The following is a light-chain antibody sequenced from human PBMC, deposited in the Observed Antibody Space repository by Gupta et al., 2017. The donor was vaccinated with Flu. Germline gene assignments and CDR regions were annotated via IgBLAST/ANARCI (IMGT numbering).Light chain of an antibody. V-gene: IGKV1-5*03. CDR3: QQYNDWYS. J-gene: IGKJ2*03. CDR2: KAP. Sequence: DIQMTQSPSTLSASVGDRVTITCRASQSIDTWLAWYQQKPGKAPKLLIYKAPSLESGVPSRFSGSGSGTEFILTISSLQPDDFATYYCQQYNDWYSFGQGTKLEIK. CDR1: QSIDTW.